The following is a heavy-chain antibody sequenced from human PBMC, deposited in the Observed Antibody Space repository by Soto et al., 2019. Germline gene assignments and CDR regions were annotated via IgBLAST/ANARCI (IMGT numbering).Heavy chain of an antibody. CDR1: GYTFTSYD. Sequence: ASVKVSCKASGYTFTSYDINWVRQATGQGLEWMGWMNPNSGNTGYAQKFQGRVTMTRNTSISTAYMELSSLRSEDTAVYYCARIRYQLLYYYYYMDVWGKGTTVTVSX. CDR2: MNPNSGNT. CDR3: ARIRYQLLYYYYYMDV. J-gene: IGHJ6*03. D-gene: IGHD2-2*01. V-gene: IGHV1-8*01.